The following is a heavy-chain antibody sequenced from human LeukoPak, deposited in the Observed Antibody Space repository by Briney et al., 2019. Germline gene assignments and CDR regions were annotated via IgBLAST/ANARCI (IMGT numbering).Heavy chain of an antibody. Sequence: GGSLRLSCAASGFTFDDYAMHWVRQAPGEGLEWVSLISWDGGSTYYADSVKGRFTISRDNSKNSLYLQMNSLRAEDTALYYCAKDSSPYVGSWNNYYYYYMDVWGKGTTVTVSS. CDR1: GFTFDDYA. CDR3: AKDSSPYVGSWNNYYYYYMDV. V-gene: IGHV3-43D*03. CDR2: ISWDGGST. J-gene: IGHJ6*03. D-gene: IGHD1/OR15-1a*01.